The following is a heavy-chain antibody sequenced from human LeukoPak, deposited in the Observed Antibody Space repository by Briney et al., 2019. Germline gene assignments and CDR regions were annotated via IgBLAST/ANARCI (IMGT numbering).Heavy chain of an antibody. CDR2: FSGSGGST. CDR1: GFTFRSYA. J-gene: IGHJ4*02. V-gene: IGHV3-23*01. D-gene: IGHD5-18*01. Sequence: PGGSLRLSCSASGFTFRSYAMSWVRQAPGKGLEWVSAFSGSGGSTYYADSVKGRFTISRDNSKNTLYLQMNSLRAGDEAVYYCAKDQTGVYSYGLFDYWGQGTLVTVSS. CDR3: AKDQTGVYSYGLFDY.